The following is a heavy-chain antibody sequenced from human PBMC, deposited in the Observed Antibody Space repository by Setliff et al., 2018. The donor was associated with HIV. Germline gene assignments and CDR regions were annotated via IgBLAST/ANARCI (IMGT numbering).Heavy chain of an antibody. D-gene: IGHD5-18*01. Sequence: SVKVSCKASGGTFSSYAIIWARQAPGQGLEWMGGIIPMFATTNYAQKLQGRVTVTTDESTSTDYMELSSLRSEDTAVYYCARSRGSGHTAMLRPDAFDIWGQGTMVTVSS. CDR1: GGTFSSYA. V-gene: IGHV1-69*05. J-gene: IGHJ3*02. CDR3: ARSRGSGHTAMLRPDAFDI. CDR2: IIPMFATT.